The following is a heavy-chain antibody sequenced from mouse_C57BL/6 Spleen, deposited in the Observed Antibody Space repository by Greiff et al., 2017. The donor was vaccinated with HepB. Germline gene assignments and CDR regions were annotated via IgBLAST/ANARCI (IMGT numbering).Heavy chain of an antibody. CDR1: GFSFNTYA. Sequence: GGGLVQPKGSLKLSCAASGFSFNTYAMNWVRQAPGKGLEWVARIRSKSNNYATYYADSVKDRFTISRDDSESMLYLQMNNLKTEDTAMYYCVRNYGSRSGFAYWGQGTLVTVSA. CDR3: VRNYGSRSGFAY. J-gene: IGHJ3*01. V-gene: IGHV10-1*01. CDR2: IRSKSNNYAT. D-gene: IGHD1-1*01.